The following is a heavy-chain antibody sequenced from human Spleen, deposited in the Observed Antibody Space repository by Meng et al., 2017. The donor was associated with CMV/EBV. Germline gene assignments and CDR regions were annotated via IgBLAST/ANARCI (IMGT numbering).Heavy chain of an antibody. V-gene: IGHV3-15*01. D-gene: IGHD5-12*01. CDR1: GFTFSNAW. CDR2: IKSRTDGGTT. J-gene: IGHJ3*02. CDR3: TTGSTSYLRNAFDI. Sequence: GESLKISCVASGFTFSNAWMSWVRQAPGKGLEWVGRIKSRTDGGTTDYGAPVKGRFTISRDDSKNTLYLQMNSLRTDDTAVYYCTTGSTSYLRNAFDIWGQGTMVTVSS.